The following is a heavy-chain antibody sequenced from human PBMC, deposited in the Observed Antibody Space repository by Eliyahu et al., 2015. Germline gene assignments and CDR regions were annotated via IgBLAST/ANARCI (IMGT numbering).Heavy chain of an antibody. CDR3: TRGATMVQGVNPVRNQYIGMDV. CDR1: GGSINNYY. D-gene: IGHD3-10*01. V-gene: IGHV4-4*07. J-gene: IGHJ6*04. Sequence: QVQLQESGPGLVKPSETLSLTCTVSGGSINNYYWSWVRQPAGKGLXWIGRVYTSGGTHSNPXLQSRITMSVDTSKNQFSLKLTXVTAADTAVYYCTRGATMVQGVNPVRNQYIGMDVWGKGTTVTVSS. CDR2: VYTSGGT.